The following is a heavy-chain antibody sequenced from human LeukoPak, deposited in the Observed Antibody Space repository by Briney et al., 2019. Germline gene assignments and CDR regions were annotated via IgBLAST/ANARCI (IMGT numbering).Heavy chain of an antibody. CDR3: ASSSSSDYYYYYMDV. D-gene: IGHD6-6*01. V-gene: IGHV1-69*06. Sequence: PVKVSCKASGGTFSSYAISWVRQAPGQGLEWMGGVIPNFGTANYAQKFQGRVTVTADKSTSTASMELSSLRSEDTAVYYCASSSSSDYYYYYMDVWGKGTTVTVSS. J-gene: IGHJ6*03. CDR1: GGTFSSYA. CDR2: VIPNFGTA.